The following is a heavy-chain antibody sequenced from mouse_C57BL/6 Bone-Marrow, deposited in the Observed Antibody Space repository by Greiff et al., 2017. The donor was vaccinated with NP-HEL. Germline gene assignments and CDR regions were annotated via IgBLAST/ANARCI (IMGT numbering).Heavy chain of an antibody. Sequence: QVQLQQPGAELVRPGSSVKLSCKASGYTFTSYWMHWVKQRPIQGLEWIGNIDPSDSETHYNQKFKDKATLTVDKSSITAYMQLSSLTSEDSAVYYCARGGDYGSSYVSWFAYWGQGTLVTVSA. CDR1: GYTFTSYW. CDR2: IDPSDSET. D-gene: IGHD1-1*01. J-gene: IGHJ3*01. V-gene: IGHV1-52*01. CDR3: ARGGDYGSSYVSWFAY.